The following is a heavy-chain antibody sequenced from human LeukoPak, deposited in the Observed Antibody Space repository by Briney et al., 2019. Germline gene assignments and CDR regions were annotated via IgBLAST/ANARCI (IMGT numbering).Heavy chain of an antibody. Sequence: PGGSLRLSCAASGFTVSSNYMSWVRQAPGKGLEWVSVIYSGGSTYYADSVKGRFTISRDNSKNTLYLQMNSLRAEDTAVYYCARDAYCSGGSCYSGPSWFDPWGQGTLVTASS. CDR1: GFTVSSNY. CDR3: ARDAYCSGGSCYSGPSWFDP. CDR2: IYSGGST. J-gene: IGHJ5*02. D-gene: IGHD2-15*01. V-gene: IGHV3-66*01.